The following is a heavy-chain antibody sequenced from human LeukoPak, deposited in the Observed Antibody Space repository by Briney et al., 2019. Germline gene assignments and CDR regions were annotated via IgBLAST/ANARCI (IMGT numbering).Heavy chain of an antibody. CDR2: ISYDGSNK. CDR1: GFTFSSYA. V-gene: IGHV3-30*04. CDR3: ARGSHSGSYSGHMDY. D-gene: IGHD1-26*01. Sequence: GRSLRLSCAASGFTFSSYAMHWVRQAPGKGLEWVAVISYDGSNKYYAGSVKGRFTISRDNSKNTLYLQMNSLRAEDTAVYYCARGSHSGSYSGHMDYWGQGTLVTVSS. J-gene: IGHJ4*02.